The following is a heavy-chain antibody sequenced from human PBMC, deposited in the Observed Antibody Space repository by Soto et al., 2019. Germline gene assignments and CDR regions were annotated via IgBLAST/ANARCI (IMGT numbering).Heavy chain of an antibody. CDR1: GGTFSSYA. D-gene: IGHD3-22*01. J-gene: IGHJ4*02. CDR2: IIPIFGTA. V-gene: IGHV1-69*13. Sequence: SVKVSGKASGGTFSSYAISWVRQAPGQGLDWMEGIIPIFGTANYAQKFQGRVTITADESTSTAYMELSSLRSEDTAVYYCARVFLDSSGYYLRGYYFDYWGQGTLVTVSS. CDR3: ARVFLDSSGYYLRGYYFDY.